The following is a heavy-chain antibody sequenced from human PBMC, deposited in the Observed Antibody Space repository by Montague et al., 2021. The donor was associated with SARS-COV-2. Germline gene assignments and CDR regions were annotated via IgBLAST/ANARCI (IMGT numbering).Heavy chain of an antibody. CDR2: IYYSGGI. Sequence: SETLSLTCTVSGGSMSDHYWAWIRQPPGKGLEWLAYIYYSGGINSNASPKSRVSMSVDTSKNQFSLKLTSVTAADTAVCYCARAVSVRRAVNWFDPWGQGTLVTVSS. CDR3: ARAVSVRRAVNWFDP. V-gene: IGHV4-59*11. J-gene: IGHJ5*02. D-gene: IGHD3-10*01. CDR1: GGSMSDHY.